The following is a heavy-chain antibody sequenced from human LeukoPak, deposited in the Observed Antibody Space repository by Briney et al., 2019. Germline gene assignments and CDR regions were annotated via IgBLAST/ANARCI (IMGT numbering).Heavy chain of an antibody. CDR3: ARARSYYFDY. Sequence: SETLSFTCAVYGGSFSVYYCSWIRQPPGKGLEWIGEINHSGSTNYNPSLKSRVTISVDTSKNQFSLKLSSVTAADTAVYYCARARSYYFDYWGQGTLVTVSS. CDR2: INHSGST. V-gene: IGHV4-34*01. CDR1: GGSFSVYY. J-gene: IGHJ4*02.